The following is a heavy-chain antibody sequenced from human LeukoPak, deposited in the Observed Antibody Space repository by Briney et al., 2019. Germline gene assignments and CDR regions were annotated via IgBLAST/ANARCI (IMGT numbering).Heavy chain of an antibody. V-gene: IGHV4-34*01. Sequence: SETLSLTCAVYGGSFSGYYWSWLRQPPGKGLEWIGEINHSGSSNYNPSLKSRVTISVDTSKNQSSLKLSSVTAADTAVYYCARCEDGDYYFQHWGQGTLVTVSS. D-gene: IGHD4-17*01. CDR1: GGSFSGYY. CDR2: INHSGSS. CDR3: ARCEDGDYYFQH. J-gene: IGHJ1*01.